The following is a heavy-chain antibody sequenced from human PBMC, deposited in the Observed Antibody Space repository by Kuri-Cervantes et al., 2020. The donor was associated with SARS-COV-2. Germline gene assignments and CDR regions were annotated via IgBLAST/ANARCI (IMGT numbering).Heavy chain of an antibody. CDR2: IRSKAYGGTT. J-gene: IGHJ4*02. CDR3: ARAELRLIDY. D-gene: IGHD1-26*01. V-gene: IGHV3-49*04. Sequence: GESLKISCTASGFTFGDYAMSWVRQAPGKGLEWVGFIRSKAYGGTTEYAASVKGRFTISRDDSKSIAYLQMNSLKTEDTAVYYCARAELRLIDYWGQGTLVTVSS. CDR1: GFTFGDYA.